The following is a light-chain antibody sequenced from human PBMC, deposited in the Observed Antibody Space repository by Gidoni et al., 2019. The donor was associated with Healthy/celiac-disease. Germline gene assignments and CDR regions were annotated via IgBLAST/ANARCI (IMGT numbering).Light chain of an antibody. J-gene: IGKJ4*01. CDR1: QGISSY. CDR3: QQLNSYPRT. CDR2: AAS. V-gene: IGKV1-9*01. Sequence: DIQLTQSPSFLSASVGDRVTITCRASQGISSYLAWYQQKPGKAPKRLIYAASTLQSGVPSRFSGSGSGTEFTLTISSLQPEDFATYYCQQLNSYPRTFGGGTKVEIK.